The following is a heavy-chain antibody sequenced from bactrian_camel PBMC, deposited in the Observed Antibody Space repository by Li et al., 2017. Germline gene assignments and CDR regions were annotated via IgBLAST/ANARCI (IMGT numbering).Heavy chain of an antibody. CDR3: AADNVCLRIGTNITYNY. V-gene: IGHV3S9*01. CDR2: IYAGAK. D-gene: IGHD1*01. J-gene: IGHJ4*01. CDR1: GLYISIYC. Sequence: HVQLVESGGDSVQPGGSLRLSCAATGLYISIYCMGWFRQVPGKDREEVASIYAGAKSYANSAQDRFTVSQDKAKRQSYLEMNNLNPEDSAMYYCAADNVCLRIGTNITYNYWGQGTQVTVS.